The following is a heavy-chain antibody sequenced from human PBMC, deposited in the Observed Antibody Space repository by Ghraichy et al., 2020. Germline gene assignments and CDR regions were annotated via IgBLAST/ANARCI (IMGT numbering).Heavy chain of an antibody. CDR3: ARGKIAVAGTLDY. V-gene: IGHV3-21*01. D-gene: IGHD6-19*01. J-gene: IGHJ4*02. CDR1: GFTFSSYS. CDR2: ISSSSSYI. Sequence: GGSLRLSCAASGFTFSSYSMNWVRQAPGKGLEWVSSISSSSSYIYYADSVKGRFTISRDNAKNSLYLQMNSLRAEDTAVYYWARGKIAVAGTLDYWGQGTLVTVSS.